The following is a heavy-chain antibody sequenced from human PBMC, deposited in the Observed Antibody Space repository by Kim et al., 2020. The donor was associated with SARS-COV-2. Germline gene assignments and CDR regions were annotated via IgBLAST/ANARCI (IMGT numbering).Heavy chain of an antibody. CDR3: ARGPGGGPSGYYDY. Sequence: YPESVKGRFTSSRDNPKNTLSLQIDSLRAEDTAVYYCARGPGGGPSGYYDYWGQGTLVTVSS. V-gene: IGHV3-30*01. D-gene: IGHD3-22*01. J-gene: IGHJ4*02.